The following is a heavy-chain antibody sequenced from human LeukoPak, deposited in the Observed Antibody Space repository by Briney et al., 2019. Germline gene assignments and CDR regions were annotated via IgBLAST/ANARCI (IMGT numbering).Heavy chain of an antibody. V-gene: IGHV1-18*04. CDR1: GYTFTGYY. CDR3: TGIAGVGYLFDP. J-gene: IGHJ5*02. Sequence: ASVKVSCKASGYTFTGYYMHWVRQAPGQGLEWMGWISAYNGNTNYAQKLQGRVTMTTDTSTSTAYMELRSLRSDDTAVYYRTGIAGVGYLFDPWGQGTLVTVSS. CDR2: ISAYNGNT. D-gene: IGHD6-13*01.